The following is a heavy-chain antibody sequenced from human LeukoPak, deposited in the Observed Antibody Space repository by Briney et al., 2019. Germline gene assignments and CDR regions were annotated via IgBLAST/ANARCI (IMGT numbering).Heavy chain of an antibody. D-gene: IGHD3-3*01. V-gene: IGHV3-11*01. CDR3: ARDGERITIFGVVTENQYYFDY. CDR1: GFTFSDYY. J-gene: IGHJ4*02. Sequence: PGGSLRLSCAASGFTFSDYYMSWIRQAPGKGLEWVSYISSSGSTIYYADPVKGRFTISRDNAKNSLYLQMNSLRAEDTAVYYCARDGERITIFGVVTENQYYFDYWGQGTLVTVSS. CDR2: ISSSGSTI.